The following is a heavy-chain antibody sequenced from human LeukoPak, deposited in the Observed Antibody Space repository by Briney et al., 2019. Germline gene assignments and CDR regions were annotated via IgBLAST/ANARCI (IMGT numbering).Heavy chain of an antibody. CDR2: ISGSGGST. CDR3: AKAELRVWRLDAFDI. V-gene: IGHV3-23*01. Sequence: PGGSLRLSCAASGFTVSSNYMSWVRQAPGKGLEWVSAISGSGGSTYYADSVKGRFTISRDNSKNTLYLQMNSLRAEDTAVYYCAKAELRVWRLDAFDIWGQGTMVTVSS. J-gene: IGHJ3*02. CDR1: GFTVSSNY. D-gene: IGHD6-6*01.